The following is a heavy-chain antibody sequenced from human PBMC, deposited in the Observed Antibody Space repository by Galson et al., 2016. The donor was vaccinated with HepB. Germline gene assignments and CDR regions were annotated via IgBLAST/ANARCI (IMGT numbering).Heavy chain of an antibody. Sequence: SLRLSCAASGLTFSSYADNWVRQPPGKGLEWVSAISGGSTYYADSVKGRFTISRDNSKNTLFLQMNSLRAEDTALYYCAKAHLYSNFVGMDVWGQGTLVAVSS. J-gene: IGHJ4*02. CDR1: GLTFSSYA. D-gene: IGHD4-11*01. CDR2: ISGGST. CDR3: AKAHLYSNFVGMDV. V-gene: IGHV3-23*01.